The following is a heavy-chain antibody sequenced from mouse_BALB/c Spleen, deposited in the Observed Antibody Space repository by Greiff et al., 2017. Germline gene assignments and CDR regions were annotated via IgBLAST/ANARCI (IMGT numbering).Heavy chain of an antibody. J-gene: IGHJ1*01. CDR1: GFTFSNYW. Sequence: EVKLMESGGGLVQPGGSMKLSCVASGFTFSNYWMNWVRQSPEKGLEWVAEIRLKSNNYATHYAESVKGRFTISRDDSKSSVYLQMNNLRAEDTGIYYCTRQLGKGDWYFDVWGAGTTVTVSS. D-gene: IGHD4-1*02. CDR3: TRQLGKGDWYFDV. CDR2: IRLKSNNYAT. V-gene: IGHV6-6*02.